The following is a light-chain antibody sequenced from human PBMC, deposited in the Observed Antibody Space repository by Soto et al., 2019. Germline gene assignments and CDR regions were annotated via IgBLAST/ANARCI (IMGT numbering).Light chain of an antibody. CDR3: AACDESLNGPFV. J-gene: IGLJ1*01. CDR2: SND. Sequence: QSVLTQPPSASGTPGQRVTISCSGSSSNIGRNTVNWYQQVPGTAPKLLIYSNDQRPSGVPDRFSGSKSGTSASLAISGLQSADEADYYCAACDESLNGPFVFGIGTKLTVL. V-gene: IGLV1-44*01. CDR1: SSNIGRNT.